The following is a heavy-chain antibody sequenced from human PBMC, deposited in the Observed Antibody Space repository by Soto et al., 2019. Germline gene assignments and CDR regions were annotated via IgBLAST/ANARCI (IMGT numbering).Heavy chain of an antibody. Sequence: GGSLRLSCAASGFTFSSYAMSWVRQAPGKGLEWVSAISGSGGSTYYADSVKGRFTISRDNSKNTLYLQMNSLRAEDTAVYYCATFDYGDYKFRLEPFDYWGQGTLVTVSS. CDR1: GFTFSSYA. J-gene: IGHJ4*02. CDR3: ATFDYGDYKFRLEPFDY. V-gene: IGHV3-23*01. D-gene: IGHD4-17*01. CDR2: ISGSGGST.